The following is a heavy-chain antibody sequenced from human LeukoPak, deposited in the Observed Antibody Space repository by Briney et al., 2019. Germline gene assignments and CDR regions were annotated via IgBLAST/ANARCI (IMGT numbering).Heavy chain of an antibody. CDR1: GGSISSGDYY. CDR3: ARESKALDTAMVDY. V-gene: IGHV4-30-4*01. D-gene: IGHD5-18*01. CDR2: IYYSGST. Sequence: SQTLSLTCTVSGGSISSGDYYWSWIRQPPGKGLEWIGYIYYSGSTYYNPSLKSRVTMSVDTSKNQFSLKLSSVTAADTAVYYCARESKALDTAMVDYWGQGTLVTVSS. J-gene: IGHJ4*02.